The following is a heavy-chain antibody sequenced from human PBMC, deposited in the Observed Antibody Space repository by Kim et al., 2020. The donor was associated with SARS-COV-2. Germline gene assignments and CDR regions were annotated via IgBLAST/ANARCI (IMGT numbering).Heavy chain of an antibody. CDR3: ARDKTIWFGGEDYYYGMDV. Sequence: GRFTISRDNAKNSLYLQMNSLRAEDTAVYYCARDKTIWFGGEDYYYGMDVWGQGTTVTVSS. D-gene: IGHD3-10*01. V-gene: IGHV3-48*03. J-gene: IGHJ6*02.